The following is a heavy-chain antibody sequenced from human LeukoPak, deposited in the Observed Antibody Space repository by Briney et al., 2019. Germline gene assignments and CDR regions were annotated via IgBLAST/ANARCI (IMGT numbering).Heavy chain of an antibody. D-gene: IGHD6-19*01. CDR2: ISAYNGNT. J-gene: IGHJ4*02. Sequence: ASVKVSCKASGYTFTSYGFSWVRQAPGQGLEWMGWISAYNGNTNYAQKLQGRVTMTTDTSTSTAYMELRSLRSDDTAVYYCARERDSSGWFVTYYFDYWGQGTLVTVSS. CDR3: ARERDSSGWFVTYYFDY. CDR1: GYTFTSYG. V-gene: IGHV1-18*01.